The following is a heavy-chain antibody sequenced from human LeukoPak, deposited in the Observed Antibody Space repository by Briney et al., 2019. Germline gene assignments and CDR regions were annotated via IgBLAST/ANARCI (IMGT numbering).Heavy chain of an antibody. D-gene: IGHD5-24*01. CDR2: IYYSGST. CDR1: GGSFSGYY. J-gene: IGHJ3*02. V-gene: IGHV4-34*01. CDR3: ARGMVATIRGDAFDI. Sequence: SETLSLTCAVYGGSFSGYYWGWIRQPPGKGLEWIGSIYYSGSTYYNPSLKSRVTISVDTSKSQFSLKLSSVTAADTAVYYCARGMVATIRGDAFDIWGQGTMVTVSS.